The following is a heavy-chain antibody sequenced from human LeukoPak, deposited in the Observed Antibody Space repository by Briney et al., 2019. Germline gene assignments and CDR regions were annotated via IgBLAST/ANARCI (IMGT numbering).Heavy chain of an antibody. CDR1: GFTVSSNY. CDR2: IYSGGST. J-gene: IGHJ6*02. V-gene: IGHV3-66*01. Sequence: PGGSLRLSCAASGFTVSSNYMSWVRQAPGKGLEWVSVIYSGGSTYYADSVKGRFTISRDNSKNTLYLQMNSLRAEDTAVYYCASSSYYYYYYGMDVWGQGTTVTVSS. D-gene: IGHD6-13*01. CDR3: ASSSYYYYYYGMDV.